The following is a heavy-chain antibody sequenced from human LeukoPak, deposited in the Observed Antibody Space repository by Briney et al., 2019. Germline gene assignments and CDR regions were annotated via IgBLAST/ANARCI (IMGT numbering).Heavy chain of an antibody. Sequence: SGGSLRLSCAASGFTFSSYAMSWVRQAPGKGLEWVSAISGSGGSTYYADSVKGRFTISRDNSKNTLYLQMNSLRAEDTAVYYCATRAQPGYSSGWYLSFDAFDIWGQGTMVTVSS. CDR1: GFTFSSYA. V-gene: IGHV3-23*01. D-gene: IGHD6-19*01. CDR2: ISGSGGST. CDR3: ATRAQPGYSSGWYLSFDAFDI. J-gene: IGHJ3*02.